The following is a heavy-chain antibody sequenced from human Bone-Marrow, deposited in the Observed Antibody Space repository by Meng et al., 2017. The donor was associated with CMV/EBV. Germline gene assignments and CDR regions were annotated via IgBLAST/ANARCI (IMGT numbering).Heavy chain of an antibody. Sequence: GGSLRLSCAVSGFTFSSHSMNWVRQAPGKGLEWVSSISSSSSYIYYADSVEGRFIISRDNAKNSLYLQMNSLRAEDTAVYYCARMHTGVDYWGQGTLVTVSS. CDR3: ARMHTGVDY. CDR2: ISSSSSYI. V-gene: IGHV3-21*01. J-gene: IGHJ4*02. D-gene: IGHD1-26*01. CDR1: GFTFSSHS.